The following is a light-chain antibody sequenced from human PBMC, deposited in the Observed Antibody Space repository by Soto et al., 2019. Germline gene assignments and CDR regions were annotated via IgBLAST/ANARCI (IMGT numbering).Light chain of an antibody. J-gene: IGKJ2*01. V-gene: IGKV3-11*01. CDR2: DAS. Sequence: EIVLTQSPATLSLSPGERATLSCRASQSVSNYLTWYQQKPGQAPRLLIYDASNRATGIPARFSGSGSGTDFTLTISSLQSEDFAVYYCQQYNNRPPDTFGQGTKLEIK. CDR1: QSVSNY. CDR3: QQYNNRPPDT.